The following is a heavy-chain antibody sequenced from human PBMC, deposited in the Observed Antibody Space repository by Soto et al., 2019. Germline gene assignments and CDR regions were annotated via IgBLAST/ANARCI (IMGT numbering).Heavy chain of an antibody. Sequence: ASVKVSCKASGYTFTGYYMHWVRQAPGQGLEWMGWINPNSGGTNYAQRFQGRVTMTRDTSISTAYMELSRLRSDDTAVYYCARSARPKNWFDPWGQGTLVTVSS. V-gene: IGHV1-2*02. J-gene: IGHJ5*02. CDR3: ARSARPKNWFDP. CDR2: INPNSGGT. CDR1: GYTFTGYY. D-gene: IGHD6-6*01.